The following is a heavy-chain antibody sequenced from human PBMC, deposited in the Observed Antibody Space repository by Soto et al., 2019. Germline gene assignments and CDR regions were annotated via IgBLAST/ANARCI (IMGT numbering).Heavy chain of an antibody. J-gene: IGHJ4*02. CDR2: ISYYGSNK. Sequence: GGSLRLSCAASGFTFSSYAMHWVRQAPGKGLEWVAVISYYGSNKYYADSVKGRFTISRDNSKNTLYLQMNSLRAEDTAVYYCARSAAGAGSYFDYWGQGTLVTVSS. V-gene: IGHV3-30-3*01. CDR3: ARSAAGAGSYFDY. D-gene: IGHD3-10*01. CDR1: GFTFSSYA.